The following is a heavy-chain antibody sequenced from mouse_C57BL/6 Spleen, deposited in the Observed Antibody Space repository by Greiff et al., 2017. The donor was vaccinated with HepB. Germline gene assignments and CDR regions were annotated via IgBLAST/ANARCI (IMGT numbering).Heavy chain of an antibody. D-gene: IGHD1-1*01. V-gene: IGHV1S81*02. Sequence: QVQLQQPGAELVKAGASVKMSCKASGYTFTSYWMHWVKQRLGQGLEWFAETNPTNGRTYYKEKFKSKATLTVDKSSSKAYMLLSGPTFEDSAVYYCARIKKIVATYFDYWGQGTTLTGSA. J-gene: IGHJ2*01. CDR3: ARIKKIVATYFDY. CDR2: TNPTNGRT. CDR1: GYTFTSYW.